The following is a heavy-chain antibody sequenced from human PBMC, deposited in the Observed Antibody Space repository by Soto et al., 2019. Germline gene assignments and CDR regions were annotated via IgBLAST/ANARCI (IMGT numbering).Heavy chain of an antibody. J-gene: IGHJ3*02. D-gene: IGHD6-6*01. CDR3: TTDSSSFAFDI. V-gene: IGHV3-15*01. Sequence: GGSLRLSCAASGFTFSNAWMSWVRQAPGKGLEWVGRIKSKTEGGTTDYHAPVKGRFTISRDDSKNTLYLQMNSLKTEDTAVYYCTTDSSSFAFDIWGQGTMVTVSS. CDR1: GFTFSNAW. CDR2: IKSKTEGGTT.